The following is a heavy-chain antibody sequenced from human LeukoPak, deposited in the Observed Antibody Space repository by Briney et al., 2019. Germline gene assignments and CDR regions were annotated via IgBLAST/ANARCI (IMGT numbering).Heavy chain of an antibody. CDR2: INNDGRST. CDR1: GFTVSGTW. J-gene: IGHJ4*02. CDR3: GTAFEF. V-gene: IGHV3-74*01. D-gene: IGHD5-18*01. Sequence: GGSLRLSCAASGFTVSGTWMHWVRQAPGKGLVWVSRINNDGRSTSYADPVKGRFTISRDNTKNTLYMQMNSLRAEDTAVYYCGTAFEFWGQGTLVTVSS.